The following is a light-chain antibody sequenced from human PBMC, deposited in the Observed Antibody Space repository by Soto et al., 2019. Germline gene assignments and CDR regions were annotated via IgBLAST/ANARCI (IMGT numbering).Light chain of an antibody. CDR3: KQSYIAPWT. J-gene: IGKJ1*01. Sequence: DIQMTQSPSTLSGSVGDRVTITCRASQTISSWLAWYQQKPGKAPKLLIYKSSTLKSGVPSRFSGCGSGTDFTLTISSLITEDFATYYCKQSYIAPWTFGLGTKVDIK. CDR2: KSS. CDR1: QTISSW. V-gene: IGKV1-5*03.